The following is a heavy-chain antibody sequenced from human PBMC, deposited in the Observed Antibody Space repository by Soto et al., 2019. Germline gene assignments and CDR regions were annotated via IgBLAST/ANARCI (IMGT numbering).Heavy chain of an antibody. CDR2: ISGSGSTT. D-gene: IGHD6-6*01. V-gene: IGHV3-23*01. CDR3: VREASSTGLHLHH. CDR1: GFIFSNYA. Sequence: EVQLLESGGHLVQPGGSLRLSCAASGFIFSNYAMSWVRQAPGKGLEWVSFISGSGSTTYYADSVKGRFTISRGNSKNLLYVKMNSLRAEAAAVYYCVREASSTGLHLHHWGRGPLVTVS. J-gene: IGHJ5*02.